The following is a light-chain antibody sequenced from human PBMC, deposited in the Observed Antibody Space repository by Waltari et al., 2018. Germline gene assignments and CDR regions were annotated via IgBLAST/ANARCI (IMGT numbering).Light chain of an antibody. V-gene: IGLV1-40*01. CDR3: QSYDSSPYVV. CDR2: VNN. CDR1: NSHLRAVLD. J-gene: IGLJ3*02. Sequence: HSVPTQPPPVPPPPGHSAPTSCTGHNSHLRAVLDETWYQQLPGTAPKPLIYVNNNRPSGVPDRFAGSKSGTSASLAITGLQAEDEADYYCQSYDSSPYVVFGGGTRLTVL.